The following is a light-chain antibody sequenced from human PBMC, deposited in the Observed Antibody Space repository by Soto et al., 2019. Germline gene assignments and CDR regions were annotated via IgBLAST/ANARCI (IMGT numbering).Light chain of an antibody. Sequence: EIVLTQSPGTLSLSPRERASLSCRASQSVSSRNLAWYQQKPGQAPRLLIYGASSRATGIPDRFSGSGSVTDFPLTINRLEPEDFSVYYCQQYSDLPYTFGQGTKLEVK. J-gene: IGKJ2*01. CDR2: GAS. V-gene: IGKV3-20*01. CDR1: QSVSSRN. CDR3: QQYSDLPYT.